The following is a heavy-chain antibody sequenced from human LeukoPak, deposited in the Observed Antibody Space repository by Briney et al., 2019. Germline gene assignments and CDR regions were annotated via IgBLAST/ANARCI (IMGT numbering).Heavy chain of an antibody. D-gene: IGHD3-22*01. J-gene: IGHJ5*02. CDR1: GGSISSYY. Sequence: SEALSLTCTVSGGSISSYYWSWIRQPPGKGLEWIGYIYYSGSTNYNPSLRSRVTISVDTSKNQFSLKLSSVTAADTAVYYCAAEVYYDSRGFDPWGQGTLVTVSS. V-gene: IGHV4-59*08. CDR2: IYYSGST. CDR3: AAEVYYDSRGFDP.